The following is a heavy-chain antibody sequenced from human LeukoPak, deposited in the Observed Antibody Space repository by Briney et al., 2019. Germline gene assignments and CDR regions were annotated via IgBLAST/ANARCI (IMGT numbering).Heavy chain of an antibody. V-gene: IGHV3-23*01. Sequence: GGSLRLSCAASGFTFSSYAMSWVRQAPGKGLEWVSAISGSGGSTYYADSVKGRFTISRDNSKNTLYLQMNSLRAEDTAVYYCAKNDIVVVVAATYYFDYWGQGTLVTISS. CDR3: AKNDIVVVVAATYYFDY. CDR1: GFTFSSYA. D-gene: IGHD2-15*01. CDR2: ISGSGGST. J-gene: IGHJ4*02.